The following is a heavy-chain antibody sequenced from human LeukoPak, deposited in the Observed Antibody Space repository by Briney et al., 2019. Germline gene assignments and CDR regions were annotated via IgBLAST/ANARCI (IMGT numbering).Heavy chain of an antibody. V-gene: IGHV1-8*03. CDR1: GYTFTSYD. Sequence: ASVKVSCKASGYTFTSYDINWVRQATGQGHEWMGWMNPNSGNTGYAQKFQGRVTITRNTSISTAYMELSSLRSEDTAVYYCGRGHSGYDFRCHCYYYYYMDVWGKGTTVTVSS. CDR3: GRGHSGYDFRCHCYYYYYMDV. CDR2: MNPNSGNT. D-gene: IGHD5-12*01. J-gene: IGHJ6*03.